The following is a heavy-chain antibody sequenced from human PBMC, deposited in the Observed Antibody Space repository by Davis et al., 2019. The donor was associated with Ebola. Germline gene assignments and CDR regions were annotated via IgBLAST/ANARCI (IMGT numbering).Heavy chain of an antibody. CDR1: GYTFTSYD. Sequence: ASVKVSCKASGYTFTSYDINWVRQATGQGLEWMGWMNPNSGNTGYAQKFQGRVTMTRNTSISTAYMELSSLRSEDTAVYYCARSITMVRELNWFDPWGQGTLVTVSS. CDR2: MNPNSGNT. CDR3: ARSITMVRELNWFDP. V-gene: IGHV1-8*01. D-gene: IGHD3-10*01. J-gene: IGHJ5*02.